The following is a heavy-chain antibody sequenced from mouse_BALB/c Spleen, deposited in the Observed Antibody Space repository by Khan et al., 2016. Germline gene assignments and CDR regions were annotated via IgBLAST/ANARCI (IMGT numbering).Heavy chain of an antibody. J-gene: IGHJ4*01. D-gene: IGHD2-14*01. CDR1: GYTFTNYG. V-gene: IGHV9-1*02. Sequence: QSQLVQSGPELKKPGETVKISCKASGYTFTNYGMNWVKQAPGKGLKWMGWINTYTGEPTYADDFKGRFAFSLETSASTAYLQINNLKNEDMATYFCARYYRYDEESVMDYWGQGTSVTVSS. CDR3: ARYYRYDEESVMDY. CDR2: INTYTGEP.